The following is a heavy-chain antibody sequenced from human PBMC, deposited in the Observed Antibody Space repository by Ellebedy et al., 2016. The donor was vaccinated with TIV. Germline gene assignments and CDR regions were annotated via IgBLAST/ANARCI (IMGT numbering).Heavy chain of an antibody. CDR2: FDPEDGET. J-gene: IGHJ4*02. CDR3: ATGVDTAMRPYQFDY. D-gene: IGHD5-18*01. CDR1: GYTLTELS. V-gene: IGHV1-24*01. Sequence: ASVKVSCKVSGYTLTELSMHWVRQAPGKGLEWMGGFDPEDGETIYAQKFQGRVTMTEDTSTDTAYMELSSLRSEDTAVYYCATGVDTAMRPYQFDYWGQGTLVTVSS.